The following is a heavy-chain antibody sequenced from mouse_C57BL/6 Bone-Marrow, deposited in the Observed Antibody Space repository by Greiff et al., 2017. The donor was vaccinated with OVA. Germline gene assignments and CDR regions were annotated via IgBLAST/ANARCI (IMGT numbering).Heavy chain of an antibody. Sequence: LVESGAELVRPGASVTLSCKASGYTFTDYEMHWVKQTPVHGLEWIGAIDPETGGTAYNQKFKGKAILTADKSSSTAYMELRSLTSEDSAVYYCTKSNYDYYAMDSWGQGTSVTVSS. CDR1: GYTFTDYE. D-gene: IGHD2-5*01. J-gene: IGHJ4*01. CDR3: TKSNYDYYAMDS. CDR2: IDPETGGT. V-gene: IGHV1-15*01.